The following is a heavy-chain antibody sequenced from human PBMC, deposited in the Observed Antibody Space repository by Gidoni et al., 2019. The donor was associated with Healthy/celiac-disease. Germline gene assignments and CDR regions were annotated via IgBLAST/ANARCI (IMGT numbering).Heavy chain of an antibody. CDR2: INPSGGST. V-gene: IGHV1-46*01. D-gene: IGHD3-3*01. CDR1: GYTFTSYY. J-gene: IGHJ6*02. CDR3: ARDLSVGGADFGVVIIDYYGMDV. Sequence: QVQLVQSGAEVKKPGASVKVSCKASGYTFTSYYMHWVRQAPGQGLEWMGIINPSGGSTSYAQKFQGRVTMTRDTSTSTVYMELSSLRSEDTAVYYCARDLSVGGADFGVVIIDYYGMDVWGQGTTVTVSS.